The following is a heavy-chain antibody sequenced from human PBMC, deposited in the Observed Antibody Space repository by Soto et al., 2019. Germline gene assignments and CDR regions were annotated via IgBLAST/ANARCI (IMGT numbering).Heavy chain of an antibody. CDR1: GGTFGSYA. CDR3: ARSQGSSTSLEIYYYYYYGMDV. CDR2: IIPIPGTA. J-gene: IGHJ6*02. V-gene: IGHV1-69*01. Sequence: QVQLVQSGAEVKKPGSSVKVSCKASGGTFGSYAISWVRQAPGQGLEWMGGIIPIPGTANYAQKFQGRVTIAADESTSTGYMELSRLRSEDTALYYCARSQGSSTSLEIYYYYYYGMDVWGQGTTVTVSS. D-gene: IGHD2-2*01.